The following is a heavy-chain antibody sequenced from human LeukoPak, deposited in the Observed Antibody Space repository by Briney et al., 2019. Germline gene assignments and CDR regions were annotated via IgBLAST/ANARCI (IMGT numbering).Heavy chain of an antibody. CDR3: AKDRLRRGAPEGLEFDY. J-gene: IGHJ4*02. CDR1: GFTFSSYG. V-gene: IGHV3-30*18. CDR2: ISYDGSNK. Sequence: PGGSLRLSCAASGFTFSSYGMHWVRQAPGKGLEWVAVISYDGSNKYCADSVKGRFTISRDNSKNTLYLQMNSLRAEDTAVYYCAKDRLRRGAPEGLEFDYWGQGTLVTVSS. D-gene: IGHD3-3*01.